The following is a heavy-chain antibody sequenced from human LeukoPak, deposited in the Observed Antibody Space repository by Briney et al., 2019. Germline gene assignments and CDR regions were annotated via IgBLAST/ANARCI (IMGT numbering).Heavy chain of an antibody. Sequence: PSDTLSLTCTVSGDAISTYYWNWIRQTPGKGLEWVGHIANGRTDYNPSLKSRAIISVDTSKNQISLRLTSVTATDTAVYYCARDKAHSYGYYFDPWGPGTQVVVSS. J-gene: IGHJ4*02. CDR3: ARDKAHSYGYYFDP. CDR2: IANGRT. D-gene: IGHD3-10*01. V-gene: IGHV4-59*07. CDR1: GDAISTYY.